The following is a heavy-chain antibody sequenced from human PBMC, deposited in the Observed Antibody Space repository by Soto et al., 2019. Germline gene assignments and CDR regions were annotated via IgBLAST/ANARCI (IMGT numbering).Heavy chain of an antibody. V-gene: IGHV3-23*01. J-gene: IGHJ4*02. CDR1: GFTFSSYA. CDR2: LSGSGGST. CDR3: AKDQYGYYEGSGLY. Sequence: EVQLLESGGGLVQPGGSLRLSCAASGFTFSSYAMRWVRQAPGKGLEWVSALSGSGGSTYYADSVKGRFTISRDNSKNTLYLQMNSLRAEDTAVYYCAKDQYGYYEGSGLYWGQGTLVTVSS. D-gene: IGHD4-17*01.